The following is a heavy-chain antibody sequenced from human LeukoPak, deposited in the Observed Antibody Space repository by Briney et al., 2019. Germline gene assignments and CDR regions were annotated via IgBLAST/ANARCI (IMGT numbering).Heavy chain of an antibody. Sequence: SETLSLTCTVSGGSISSGSYSWTWIRQAPGKGLEWIGYMFQSGNTQYNPSLKGRVIISVDRSRDQFSLKLRSMTAADTGVYSCARGDTAYYSDAFDVWGQGTMVTVSS. J-gene: IGHJ3*01. V-gene: IGHV4-30-2*01. CDR2: MFQSGNT. CDR3: ARGDTAYYSDAFDV. D-gene: IGHD1-26*01. CDR1: GGSISSGSYS.